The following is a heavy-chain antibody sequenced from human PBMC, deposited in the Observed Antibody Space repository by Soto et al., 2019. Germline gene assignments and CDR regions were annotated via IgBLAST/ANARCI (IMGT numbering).Heavy chain of an antibody. CDR3: AKDYYDSSGPDYYGMDV. D-gene: IGHD3-22*01. CDR1: GFTFDDYT. V-gene: IGHV3-43*01. J-gene: IGHJ6*02. CDR2: ISWDGGST. Sequence: PGGSLRLSCAASGFTFDDYTMHWVRQAPGKGLEWVSLISWDGGSTYYADSVKGRFTISRDNSKNSLYLQMNSLRTEDTALYYCAKDYYDSSGPDYYGMDVWGQGTTVTVPS.